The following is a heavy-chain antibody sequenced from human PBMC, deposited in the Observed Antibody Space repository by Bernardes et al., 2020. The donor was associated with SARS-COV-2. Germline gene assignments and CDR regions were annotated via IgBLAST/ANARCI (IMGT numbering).Heavy chain of an antibody. Sequence: GGSLRLSCAASGFTFSSYAMNWVRQSPGKGLEWVSIISCSGSNTYYADSVKGRFTISRDNSKNTLYLQMNSLRAEDTAVYYCATEYSNLDYYFDYWGQGTLVTVSS. J-gene: IGHJ4*02. D-gene: IGHD6-6*01. CDR3: ATEYSNLDYYFDY. CDR1: GFTFSSYA. CDR2: ISCSGSNT. V-gene: IGHV3-23*01.